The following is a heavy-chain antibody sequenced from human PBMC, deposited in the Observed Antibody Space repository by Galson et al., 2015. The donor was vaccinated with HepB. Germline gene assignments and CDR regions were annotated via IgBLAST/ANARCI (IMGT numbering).Heavy chain of an antibody. D-gene: IGHD2-15*01. J-gene: IGHJ4*02. CDR3: AKDGIMVANNPYHFHY. V-gene: IGHV3-23*01. CDR2: ITSSGGNS. CDR1: GFSFTRYA. Sequence: SLRLSCAASGFSFTRYAMTWVRQAPGKGLGWVSSITSSGGNSCYTDSVKGRFTVSRDNSKNTLLLQLNSLRAEDTAMYFCAKDGIMVANNPYHFHYWGQGTLVTVSS.